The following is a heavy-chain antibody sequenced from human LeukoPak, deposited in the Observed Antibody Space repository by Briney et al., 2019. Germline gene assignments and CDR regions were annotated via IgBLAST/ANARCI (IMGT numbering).Heavy chain of an antibody. CDR3: ARGPMTTVATEDYYYNGMDV. V-gene: IGHV4-34*01. Sequence: PSETLSLTCAVYGGSFSGYYWSWIRQPPGKGLEWIGEINHSGSTNYNPSLKSRVTISVDTSKNQFSLKLSSVTAADTAVYYCARGPMTTVATEDYYYNGMDVWGQGTTVTVSS. J-gene: IGHJ6*02. CDR2: INHSGST. CDR1: GGSFSGYY. D-gene: IGHD4-11*01.